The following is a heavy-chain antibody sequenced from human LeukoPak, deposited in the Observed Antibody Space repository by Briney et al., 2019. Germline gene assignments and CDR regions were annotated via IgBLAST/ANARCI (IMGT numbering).Heavy chain of an antibody. CDR3: AKNILTMTMDYMDV. CDR2: IQYDGTKK. J-gene: IGHJ6*03. V-gene: IGHV3-30*02. CDR1: GFNFRNYG. Sequence: PGGSLRLSCAASGFNFRNYGIHWVRPAQGKGLAWVTFIQYDGTKKYYADSVKGRFAISRDNSKDTLYLQMNSLRPEDTALYYCAKNILTMTMDYMDVWGKGTTVTVSS. D-gene: IGHD4/OR15-4a*01.